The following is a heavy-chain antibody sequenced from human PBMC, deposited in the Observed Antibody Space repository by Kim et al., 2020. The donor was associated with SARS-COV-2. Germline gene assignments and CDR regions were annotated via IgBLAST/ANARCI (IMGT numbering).Heavy chain of an antibody. J-gene: IGHJ4*02. CDR3: ARGKSGSYYTPFDY. Sequence: ADSVKGRFTISRDNSKNTLYLQMNSLRAEDTAVYYWARGKSGSYYTPFDYWGQGTLVTVSS. V-gene: IGHV3-30*01. D-gene: IGHD3-10*01.